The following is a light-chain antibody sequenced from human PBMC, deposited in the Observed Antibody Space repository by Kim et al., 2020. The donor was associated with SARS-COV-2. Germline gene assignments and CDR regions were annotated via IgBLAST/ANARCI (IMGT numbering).Light chain of an antibody. J-gene: IGLJ2*01. Sequence: GQSITISCTGTINDVGTYNYVSWYHQHPGKAPKLMISDVSDRASGVSVRFSGSKSGNTASLTISGLQAEDEADYYCSSYTSTSTLIFGGGTQLTVL. CDR1: INDVGTYNY. V-gene: IGLV2-14*03. CDR2: DVS. CDR3: SSYTSTSTLI.